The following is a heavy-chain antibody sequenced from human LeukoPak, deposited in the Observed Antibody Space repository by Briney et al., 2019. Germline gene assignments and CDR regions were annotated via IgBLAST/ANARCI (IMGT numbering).Heavy chain of an antibody. D-gene: IGHD2-2*01. CDR2: IYPGDSQT. Sequence: GESLKISCKGSGFIFTEYWIGWVRQMPGKGLEWMGIIYPGDSQTLYSPSLQGQVTISADKSIYTVYLQWNSLKASDTATYYCAKRRRDQLLLGDWFDPWGQGTLVTVSS. V-gene: IGHV5-51*01. J-gene: IGHJ5*02. CDR1: GFIFTEYW. CDR3: AKRRRDQLLLGDWFDP.